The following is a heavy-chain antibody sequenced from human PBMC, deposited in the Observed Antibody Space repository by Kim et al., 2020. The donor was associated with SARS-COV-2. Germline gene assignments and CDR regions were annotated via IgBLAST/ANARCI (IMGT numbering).Heavy chain of an antibody. J-gene: IGHJ4*02. CDR3: ARRWELLDTSGYYKWTGFDY. V-gene: IGHV4-39*01. Sequence: SETLSLTCTVSGASISSSSYYWGWIRQPPGKGLEWIGGMSYSGSTYYNPSLKSRVTISADTSKNQFSLKLKSVTAADTAVYYCARRWELLDTSGYYKWTGFDYWGQGTLVTVSS. CDR1: GASISSSSYY. CDR2: MSYSGST. D-gene: IGHD3-22*01.